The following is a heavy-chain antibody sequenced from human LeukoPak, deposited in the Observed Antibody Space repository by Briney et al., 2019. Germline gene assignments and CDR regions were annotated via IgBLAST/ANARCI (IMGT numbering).Heavy chain of an antibody. D-gene: IGHD3-22*01. CDR2: VHYSGTA. V-gene: IGHV4-31*03. CDR3: ARGFYDGSAYFPFDS. J-gene: IGHJ4*02. Sequence: SQTLSLTCTVSGDSFSSGGFFWNWIRQLPGKGLEWIAYVHYSGTAYYNPSLKSRVGISVDASKNQFSLQLTSVTAADTAVYFCARGFYDGSAYFPFDSWGQGTLVSVSS. CDR1: GDSFSSGGFF.